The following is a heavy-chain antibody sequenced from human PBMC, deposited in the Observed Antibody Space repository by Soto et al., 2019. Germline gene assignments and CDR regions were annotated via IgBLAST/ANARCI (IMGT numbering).Heavy chain of an antibody. CDR1: GGSFSGYY. CDR3: ARAFWSGYLSQYYYYGMDV. J-gene: IGHJ6*02. D-gene: IGHD3-3*01. V-gene: IGHV4-34*01. Sequence: SETLSLTCAVYGGSFSGYYWSRIRQPPGKGLEWIGEINHSGSTNYNPSLKSRVTISVDTSKNQFSLKLSSVTAADTAVYYCARAFWSGYLSQYYYYGMDVWGQGTTVTVSS. CDR2: INHSGST.